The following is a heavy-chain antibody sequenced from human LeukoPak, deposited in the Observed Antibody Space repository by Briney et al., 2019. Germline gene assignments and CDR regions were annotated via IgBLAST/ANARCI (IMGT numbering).Heavy chain of an antibody. V-gene: IGHV3-21*01. CDR2: ITTSSSYI. CDR3: ARGWDGCYGDCIPAYNWFDP. CDR1: GFTVSSNY. D-gene: IGHD4-17*01. Sequence: GGSLRLSCAASGFTVSSNYMSWVRQAPGKGLEWVSSITTSSSYIYYADSVKGRFTISRDNAKNSLYLQMNSLRAEDTAVYYCARGWDGCYGDCIPAYNWFDPWGQGTLVTVSS. J-gene: IGHJ5*02.